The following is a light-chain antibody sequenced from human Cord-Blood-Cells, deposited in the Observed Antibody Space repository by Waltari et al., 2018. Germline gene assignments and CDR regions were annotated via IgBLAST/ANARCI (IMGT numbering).Light chain of an antibody. CDR3: SSYTSSSTLYV. J-gene: IGLJ1*01. V-gene: IGLV2-14*03. Sequence: QSALTQPASVSGSPGQSITISCTGTSSDVGGYNYVSWYQQHPGKAPKLIIYDVSNPPSGVSNRFSCSKSGNTASLTISGLQAEDEADYYCSSYTSSSTLYVFGTGTKVTVL. CDR2: DVS. CDR1: SSDVGGYNY.